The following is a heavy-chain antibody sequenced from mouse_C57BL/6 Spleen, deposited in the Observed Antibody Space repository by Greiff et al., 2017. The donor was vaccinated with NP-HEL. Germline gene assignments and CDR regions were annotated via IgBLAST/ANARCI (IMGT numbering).Heavy chain of an antibody. J-gene: IGHJ1*03. CDR1: GYTFTDYY. CDR2: IYPYNGGT. D-gene: IGHD1-1*01. V-gene: IGHV1-19*01. Sequence: EVQLQQSGPVLVKPGASVKMSCKASGYTFTDYYMNWVKQSHGKSLEWIGVIYPYNGGTSYNQKFKGKATLTVDKSSSTAYMELNSLTSEDSAVYYCARSGYYGSSWYFEVWGTGTTVTVSS. CDR3: ARSGYYGSSWYFEV.